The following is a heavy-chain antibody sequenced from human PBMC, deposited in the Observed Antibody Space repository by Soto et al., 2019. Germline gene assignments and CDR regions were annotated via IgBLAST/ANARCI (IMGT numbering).Heavy chain of an antibody. V-gene: IGHV4-59*08. D-gene: IGHD3-3*01. CDR3: ARGSYTIFGVVMDV. J-gene: IGHJ6*02. CDR2: IYHSGSS. Sequence: SETLSLTCTVSGGSISSYYWSWIRQPPGKGLEWIGYIYHSGSSNYNPSLKSRVTISVDTSKNQFSLKLSSVTAADTAVYYCARGSYTIFGVVMDVWGQGTTVTVSS. CDR1: GGSISSYY.